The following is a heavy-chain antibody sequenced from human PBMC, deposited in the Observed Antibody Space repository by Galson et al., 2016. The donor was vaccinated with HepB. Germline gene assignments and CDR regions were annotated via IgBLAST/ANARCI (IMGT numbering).Heavy chain of an antibody. CDR3: ARDLRSPVDH. CDR2: VYLGGST. D-gene: IGHD3-3*01. CDR1: GASISSSSW. Sequence: TLSLTCGVSGASISSSSWWSWVRQTPGKGLEWIGEVYLGGSTNYNPSLRSRVTISLDKSRSQFSLNLTSVTAADTAMYYCARDLRSPVDHWGQGTLVTVSS. V-gene: IGHV4-4*02. J-gene: IGHJ1*01.